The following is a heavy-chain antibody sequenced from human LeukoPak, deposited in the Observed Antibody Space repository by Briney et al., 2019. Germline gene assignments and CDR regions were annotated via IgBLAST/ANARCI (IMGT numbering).Heavy chain of an antibody. V-gene: IGHV3-23*01. CDR2: ISGSGGST. Sequence: GGSLRLSCAASGFTFSSYAMSWDRQAPGNGLEWVSVISGSGGSTYYADSVKGRFTISRDNSKNTLYLQMNSLRAEDTAVYYCAKGGLAVAGRYFDYWGQGTLVTVSS. J-gene: IGHJ4*02. D-gene: IGHD6-19*01. CDR1: GFTFSSYA. CDR3: AKGGLAVAGRYFDY.